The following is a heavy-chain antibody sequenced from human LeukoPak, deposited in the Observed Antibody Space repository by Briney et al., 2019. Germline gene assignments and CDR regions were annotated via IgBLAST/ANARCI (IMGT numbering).Heavy chain of an antibody. CDR2: ISGSGAST. V-gene: IGHV3-23*01. Sequence: PGGSLRLSCAASGCTFTSYAMTWVRQAPGKGLEWVSPISGSGASTYYADSVWGRFTISRDNSKNTFYLQMNSLRVEDKAVYYCAYLYGDSSNDMDVWGQGTTVTVSS. D-gene: IGHD4-17*01. CDR1: GCTFTSYA. CDR3: AYLYGDSSNDMDV. J-gene: IGHJ6*02.